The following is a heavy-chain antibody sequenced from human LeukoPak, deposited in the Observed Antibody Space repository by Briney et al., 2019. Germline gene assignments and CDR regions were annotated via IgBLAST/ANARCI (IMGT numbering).Heavy chain of an antibody. J-gene: IGHJ4*02. Sequence: ASVKVSCKASGYTFTGYYMHWVRQAPGQGLEWMGGINPNSGGTNYAQKFQGRVTMTRDTSISTAYMELSRLRSDDTAVYYCARDLVHCSSTSCYELPWGQGTLVTVSS. CDR3: ARDLVHCSSTSCYELP. V-gene: IGHV1-2*02. CDR1: GYTFTGYY. CDR2: INPNSGGT. D-gene: IGHD2-2*01.